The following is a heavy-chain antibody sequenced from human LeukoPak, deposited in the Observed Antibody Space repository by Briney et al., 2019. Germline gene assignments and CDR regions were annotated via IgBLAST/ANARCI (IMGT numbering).Heavy chain of an antibody. Sequence: PGGSLRLSCAASGFTFSNYDMHWVHQPTGKGLEWESAINTAGDTYYSGSVKGRFTTSRENVKNSLYVQMNSLRAGDTAVYYCVRRGNYETFDLWGQGTLVTVSS. J-gene: IGHJ4*02. D-gene: IGHD1-26*01. CDR1: GFTFSNYD. CDR2: INTAGDT. CDR3: VRRGNYETFDL. V-gene: IGHV3-13*01.